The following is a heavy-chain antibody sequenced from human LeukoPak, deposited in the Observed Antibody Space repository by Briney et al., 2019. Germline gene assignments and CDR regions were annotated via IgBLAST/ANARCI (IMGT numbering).Heavy chain of an antibody. Sequence: SGGSLRLSCAASGFTFSSYGMHWVRQAPGKGLEGVAFIRYDGSNKHYADSVKGRFTISRDNSKNTLYLQMNSLRAEDTAVYYCAKVRIQLWDDAFDIWGQGTMVTVSS. CDR3: AKVRIQLWDDAFDI. CDR2: IRYDGSNK. V-gene: IGHV3-30*02. J-gene: IGHJ3*02. CDR1: GFTFSSYG. D-gene: IGHD5-18*01.